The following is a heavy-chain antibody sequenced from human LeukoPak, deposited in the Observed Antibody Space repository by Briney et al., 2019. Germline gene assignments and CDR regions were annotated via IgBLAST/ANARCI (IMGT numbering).Heavy chain of an antibody. V-gene: IGHV1-2*02. Sequence: ASVKVSCKASGYTFTDYYLHWVRQAPGQGLEWMGWINPNSGATDYAQKFQGRVTMTRDTSISTAYMELSRLTSDDTAVYYCARDLSLDVWGKGTTVTVSS. CDR1: GYTFTDYY. CDR2: INPNSGAT. CDR3: ARDLSLDV. J-gene: IGHJ6*04.